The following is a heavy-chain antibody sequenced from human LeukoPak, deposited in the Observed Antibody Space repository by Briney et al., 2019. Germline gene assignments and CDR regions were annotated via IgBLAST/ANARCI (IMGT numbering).Heavy chain of an antibody. CDR2: IYYSGST. D-gene: IGHD5-12*01. V-gene: IGHV4-30-4*08. CDR3: ASTGYSGYVGWFDP. CDR1: GGSISSGDYY. J-gene: IGHJ5*02. Sequence: SQTLSLTCTVSGGSISSGDYYWSWIRQPPGKGLEWIGYIYYSGSTYYNPSLKSRVTISVDTSKNQFSLKLSSVTAADTAVYYCASTGYSGYVGWFDPWGQGTLVTVSS.